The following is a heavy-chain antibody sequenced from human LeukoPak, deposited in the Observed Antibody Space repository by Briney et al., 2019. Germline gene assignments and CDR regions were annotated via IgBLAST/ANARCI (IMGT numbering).Heavy chain of an antibody. J-gene: IGHJ4*02. D-gene: IGHD4-23*01. Sequence: PGGSLRLSCAASGFTFSNYAMSWVRQAPGKGLEWVSTISNSGAGTYYADSVKGRFTISRDNSKDTLYLQMNSLRAEDTAVYYCAKGLSGGGQRGYFDYWGQGTLVTVSS. V-gene: IGHV3-23*01. CDR3: AKGLSGGGQRGYFDY. CDR2: ISNSGAGT. CDR1: GFTFSNYA.